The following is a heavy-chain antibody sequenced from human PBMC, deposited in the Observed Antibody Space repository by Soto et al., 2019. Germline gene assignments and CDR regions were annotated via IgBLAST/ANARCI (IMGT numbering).Heavy chain of an antibody. CDR2: IYPGDSDT. J-gene: IGHJ4*02. CDR3: ARGTEAGYFDS. D-gene: IGHD6-13*01. CDR1: GYSFTTYW. V-gene: IGHV5-51*01. Sequence: PGESLKISCEASGYSFTTYWIAWVRQMAGKGLEWMGIIYPGDSDTTYSPSFQGQVTISADKSVSTAFLQWSSLKASDTAMYYCARGTEAGYFDSWGQGTLVTVSS.